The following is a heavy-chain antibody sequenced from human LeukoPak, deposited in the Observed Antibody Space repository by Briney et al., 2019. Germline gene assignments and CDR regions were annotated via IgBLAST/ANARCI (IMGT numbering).Heavy chain of an antibody. V-gene: IGHV3-23*01. CDR1: GFTFSRYV. CDR3: AKAPVPTRDGYILYYFDY. CDR2: ISGSGGST. J-gene: IGHJ4*02. Sequence: GGSLRLSCAASGFTFSRYVMSWVRQAPGKGLEWVSAISGSGGSTYYADSVKGRFTISRDNSKNTLYLQMNSLRAEDTAVYYCAKAPVPTRDGYILYYFDYWGQGTLVTVSS. D-gene: IGHD5-24*01.